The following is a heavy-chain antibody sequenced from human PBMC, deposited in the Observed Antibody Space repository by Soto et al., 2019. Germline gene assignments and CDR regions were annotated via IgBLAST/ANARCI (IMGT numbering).Heavy chain of an antibody. Sequence: QVQLVQSGAEVKKPGSSVKVSCMTSGGPFSGYVFTWVRQAPGQGLEWMGRIIPVHNITNYAESLQGRVTISADTSSSTTYMELSTLRSDDTAVYFCGRAKSIFGIVTDVYDIWGQGTMVIVSS. J-gene: IGHJ3*02. D-gene: IGHD3-3*01. CDR3: GRAKSIFGIVTDVYDI. CDR2: IIPVHNIT. CDR1: GGPFSGYV. V-gene: IGHV1-69*04.